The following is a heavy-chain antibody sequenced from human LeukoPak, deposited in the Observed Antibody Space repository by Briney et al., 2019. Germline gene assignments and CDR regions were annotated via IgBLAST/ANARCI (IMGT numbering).Heavy chain of an antibody. D-gene: IGHD4-17*01. CDR3: ASFYGAPAFDI. CDR2: INHSGST. J-gene: IGHJ3*02. Sequence: SETLSPTCAVYGGSFSGYYWSWIRQPPGRGLEWIGVINHSGSTNYNPSLKSRATISVDTSKNQFSLKLSSVTAADTAVYYCASFYGAPAFDIWGQGTMVTVSS. V-gene: IGHV4-34*01. CDR1: GGSFSGYY.